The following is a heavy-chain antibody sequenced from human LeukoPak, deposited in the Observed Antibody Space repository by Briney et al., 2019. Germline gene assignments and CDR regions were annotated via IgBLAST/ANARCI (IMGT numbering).Heavy chain of an antibody. V-gene: IGHV4-34*01. CDR1: GGSFSGYY. J-gene: IGHJ4*02. Sequence: PSETLSLTCAVYGGSFSGYYWSWIRQPPGKGLEWIREINHSGSTNYNPSLKSRVTISVDTSKNQFSLKLSSVTAADTAVYYCAREGRGDLDYWGQGTLVTVSS. CDR3: AREGRGDLDY. CDR2: INHSGST.